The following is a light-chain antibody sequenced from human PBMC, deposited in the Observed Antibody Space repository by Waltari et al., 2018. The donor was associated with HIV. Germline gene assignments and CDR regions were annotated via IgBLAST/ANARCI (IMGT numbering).Light chain of an antibody. J-gene: IGKJ3*01. V-gene: IGKV1-39*01. CDR1: QSISST. CDR3: QQSYGVPLT. CDR2: SAS. Sequence: DIQMTQSPSSLSASVGDRVTLTCRSSQSISSTLNWYQQRPGKAPDLLIYSASTLKSGVPSRFSGSGSGTDFTLTISSLQTEDFVTYYCQQSYGVPLTFGPGTKVEI.